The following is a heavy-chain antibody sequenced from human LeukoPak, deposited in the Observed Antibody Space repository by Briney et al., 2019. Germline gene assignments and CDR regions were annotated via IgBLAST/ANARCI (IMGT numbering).Heavy chain of an antibody. CDR2: INPNSGGT. D-gene: IGHD5-18*01. CDR3: ARAVGYSYGFDY. V-gene: IGHV1-2*02. Sequence: GASVKVSCKASGYTFTGYYMHWVRQVPGQGLEWMGWINPNSGGTNYAQKFQGRVTMTRDTSISTAYMELSRLRSDDTAVYYCARAVGYSYGFDYWGQGTLVTVSS. CDR1: GYTFTGYY. J-gene: IGHJ4*02.